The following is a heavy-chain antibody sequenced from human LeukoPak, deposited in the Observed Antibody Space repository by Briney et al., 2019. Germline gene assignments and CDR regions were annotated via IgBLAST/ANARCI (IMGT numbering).Heavy chain of an antibody. CDR3: AKSPDRSAFDI. CDR2: IIPIFGTA. Sequence: SVKVSCKASGGTFSSYAISWVRQAPGQGLDWMGRIIPIFGTANYAQKFQGRVTITTDESTNTAYMELSSLRAEDTAVYYCAKSPDRSAFDIWGQGTMVTVSS. CDR1: GGTFSSYA. V-gene: IGHV1-69*05. J-gene: IGHJ3*02.